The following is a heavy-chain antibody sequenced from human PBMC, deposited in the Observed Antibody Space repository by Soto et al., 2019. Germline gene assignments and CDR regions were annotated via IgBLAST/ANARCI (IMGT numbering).Heavy chain of an antibody. V-gene: IGHV3-7*01. Sequence: EVQLVESGGGLVQPGGSLRHSCTASGFTFSDSWMTWVRQAPGKGLEWVARIKPDESEKKYADSVKGRFSISRDNAKNSMYLQMDSLRGEDTAVYYCVRGGSNYASWGQGILVTASS. CDR3: VRGGSNYAS. D-gene: IGHD4-4*01. CDR2: IKPDESEK. CDR1: GFTFSDSW. J-gene: IGHJ5*02.